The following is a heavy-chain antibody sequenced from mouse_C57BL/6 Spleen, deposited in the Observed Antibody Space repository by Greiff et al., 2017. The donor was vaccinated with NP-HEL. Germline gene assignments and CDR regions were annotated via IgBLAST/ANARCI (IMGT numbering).Heavy chain of an antibody. V-gene: IGHV1-69*01. Sequence: VQLQQPGAELVMPGASVKLSCKASGYTFTSYWMHWVKQRPGQGLEWIGEIDPSDSYTNYNQKFKGKSTLTVDKSSSTAYMQLSSLTSEDSAVYYCARRNYEGMDYWGQGTSVTVSS. CDR1: GYTFTSYW. D-gene: IGHD1-1*01. J-gene: IGHJ4*01. CDR3: ARRNYEGMDY. CDR2: IDPSDSYT.